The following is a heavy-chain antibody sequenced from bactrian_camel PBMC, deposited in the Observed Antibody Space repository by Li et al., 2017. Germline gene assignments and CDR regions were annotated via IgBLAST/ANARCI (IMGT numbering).Heavy chain of an antibody. CDR2: VSTGTLGT. CDR1: GYRVDRDGC. D-gene: IGHD6*01. V-gene: IGHV3S54*01. J-gene: IGHJ6*01. Sequence: QVQLVESGGGSVETGGSLSLSCIASGYRVDRDGCMGWFHQLPGKFRIEERVEIAIVSTGTLGTLYGDSVKGRFTISRNAATNMVYLQMDSLRSEDTALYYCTTITPNLVLKDFGYWGQGTQVTVS. CDR3: TTITPNLVLKDFGY.